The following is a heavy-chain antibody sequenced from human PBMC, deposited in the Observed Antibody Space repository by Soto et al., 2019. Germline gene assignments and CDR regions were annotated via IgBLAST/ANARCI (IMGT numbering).Heavy chain of an antibody. CDR1: GFTFSDHY. J-gene: IGHJ4*02. V-gene: IGHV3-11*06. CDR3: VRSGDNYNLLDY. D-gene: IGHD1-1*01. CDR2: SSNSGSFT. Sequence: GVSLRLSCAASGFTFSDHYMSWIRQAPGKGLEWIGYSSNSGSFTRYADSVKGRFSISRDNAKNSLYLQINSLRGDDTAIYYCVRSGDNYNLLDYWGQGTPVTVSS.